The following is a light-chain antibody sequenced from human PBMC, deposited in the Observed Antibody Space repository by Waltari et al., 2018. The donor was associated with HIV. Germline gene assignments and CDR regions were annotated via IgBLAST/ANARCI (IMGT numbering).Light chain of an antibody. CDR1: NSDIGLYNY. CDR3: SSYAGNKYSVI. Sequence: QSALTQPPSASGSLGQSVTISCTGTNSDIGLYNYVSWYRQQPGKAPRLLIYEVTKRPSGVPNRFFGSKSGNTASLTVSGLQAEDEADYYCSSYAGNKYSVIFGGGTKLTVL. J-gene: IGLJ2*01. V-gene: IGLV2-8*01. CDR2: EVT.